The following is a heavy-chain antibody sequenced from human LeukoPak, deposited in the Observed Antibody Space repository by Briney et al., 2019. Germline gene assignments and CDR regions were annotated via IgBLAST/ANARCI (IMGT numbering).Heavy chain of an antibody. CDR3: ARGKGMDV. CDR2: INHSGST. J-gene: IGHJ6*02. CDR1: GGSFSGYY. Sequence: SETLSLTCAVYGGSFSGYYWSWIRQPPGKGLEWIGEINHSGSTNYNPSLKSRVTISVDTSKNQCSLKLSSVTAADTAVYCCARGKGMDVWGQGTTVTVSS. V-gene: IGHV4-34*01.